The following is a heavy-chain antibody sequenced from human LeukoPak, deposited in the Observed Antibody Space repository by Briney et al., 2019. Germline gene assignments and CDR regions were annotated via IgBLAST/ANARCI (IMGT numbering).Heavy chain of an antibody. J-gene: IGHJ3*02. CDR2: IYYTGST. Sequence: PSETLSLTCTVSGGSISTYYWTWIRQPPGKGLEWIGYIYYTGSTNYIPSLKRRVTISVDTSKNQFSLNLSSVTAADTAVYYCARGDVSGYLNAFDIWGQGTMVTVSS. CDR1: GGSISTYY. D-gene: IGHD5-12*01. V-gene: IGHV4-59*01. CDR3: ARGDVSGYLNAFDI.